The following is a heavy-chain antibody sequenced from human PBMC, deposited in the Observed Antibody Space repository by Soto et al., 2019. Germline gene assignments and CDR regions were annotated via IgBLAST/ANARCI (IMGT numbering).Heavy chain of an antibody. V-gene: IGHV3-30*18. CDR1: GFTFSSYG. CDR3: AKVRGYSYRAFDY. Sequence: QVQLVESGGGVVQPGRSLRLSCAASGFTFSSYGMHWVRQAPGKGLEWVAVISYDGSNKYYADSVKGRFTISRDNSKNTLYLQMNSLRAEDTAVYYCAKVRGYSYRAFDYWGQGTLVTVSS. D-gene: IGHD5-18*01. CDR2: ISYDGSNK. J-gene: IGHJ4*02.